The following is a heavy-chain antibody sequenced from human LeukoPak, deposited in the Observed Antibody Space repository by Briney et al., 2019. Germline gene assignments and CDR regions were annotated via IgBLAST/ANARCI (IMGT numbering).Heavy chain of an antibody. D-gene: IGHD6-19*01. V-gene: IGHV1-2*02. Sequence: ASVKVSCKASGYTFTSYYMHWVRQAPGQGLEWMGWINPNSGGTNYAQKFQGRVTMTRDTSISTAYMELSRLRSDDTAVYYCARGWIAVAVYWFDPWGQGTLVTVSS. CDR1: GYTFTSYY. J-gene: IGHJ5*02. CDR3: ARGWIAVAVYWFDP. CDR2: INPNSGGT.